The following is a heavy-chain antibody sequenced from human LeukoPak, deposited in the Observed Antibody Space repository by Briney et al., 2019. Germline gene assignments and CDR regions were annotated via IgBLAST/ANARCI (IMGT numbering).Heavy chain of an antibody. CDR2: IYYSGST. D-gene: IGHD2-8*01. V-gene: IGHV4-59*01. CDR1: GGSISSYY. CDR3: ARHCTNGVCYAGTFDY. Sequence: SETLSLTCTVSGGSISSYYWSWIRQPPGKGLEWIGYIYYSGSTNYNPSLKSRVTTSVDTSKNQFSLKLSSVTAADTAVYYCARHCTNGVCYAGTFDYWGQGTLVTVSS. J-gene: IGHJ4*02.